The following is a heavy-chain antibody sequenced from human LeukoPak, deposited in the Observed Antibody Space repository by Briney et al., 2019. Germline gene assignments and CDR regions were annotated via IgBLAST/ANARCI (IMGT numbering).Heavy chain of an antibody. D-gene: IGHD3-3*01. CDR1: GLTLSRYW. J-gene: IGHJ6*02. CDR3: ARRGVGDTIFGVVSGRDYYYYGMDV. CDR2: INSDGSYT. V-gene: IGHV3-74*01. Sequence: PGGSLRLSCLGSGLTLSRYWMHWVRQTPGKGLVWVSRINSDGSYTNYADSVKGRFTISRDNAKNTLYLQMNSLRDEDTAVYYCARRGVGDTIFGVVSGRDYYYYGMDVWGQGTTVTVSS.